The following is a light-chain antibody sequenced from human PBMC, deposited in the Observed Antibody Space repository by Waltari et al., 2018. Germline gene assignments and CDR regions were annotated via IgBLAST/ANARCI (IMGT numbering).Light chain of an antibody. V-gene: IGKV4-1*01. Sequence: DIVMTQSPDSLAMSLGERATINCKSSQSVLSSSDNKDYLNWYQQKPGQPPKLLIYRASTRESGVPDRFSGSGSGTDFTLTISSLQAEDVAVYYCQQYYNTPLTFGGGTRAEI. J-gene: IGKJ4*01. CDR3: QQYYNTPLT. CDR1: QSVLSSSDNKDY. CDR2: RAS.